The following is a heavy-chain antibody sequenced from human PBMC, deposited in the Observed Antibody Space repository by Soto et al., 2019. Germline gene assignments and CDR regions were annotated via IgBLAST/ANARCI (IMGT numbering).Heavy chain of an antibody. CDR2: ISYDGSNK. V-gene: IGHV3-30*04. D-gene: IGHD3-22*01. CDR3: GGDLSRGINMIALEIHY. J-gene: IGHJ4*02. Sequence: LVRPLRLSSVCSGLTFSKYTIHWVRQAPGKGLDLVAIISYDGSNKYYTESVRNRFTVSRDNLKNTVYLQMSSLSHADPAVSYWGGDLSRGINMIALEIHYWGQGNRVTLS. CDR1: GLTFSKYT.